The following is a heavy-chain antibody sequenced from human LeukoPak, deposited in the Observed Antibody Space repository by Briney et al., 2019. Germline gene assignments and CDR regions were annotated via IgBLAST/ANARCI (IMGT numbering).Heavy chain of an antibody. V-gene: IGHV4-31*03. J-gene: IGHJ4*02. CDR1: GGSITSGGYY. Sequence: PSQTLSLTCTVSGGSITSGGYYWSWIRQHPGKGLEWIGYIYYSGGTRYNPSLNSRVNITADTSKNQFSLNLISVTAADTAVYYCARGGTVVTPNFWGQGTLVTVSP. D-gene: IGHD4-23*01. CDR2: IYYSGGT. CDR3: ARGGTVVTPNF.